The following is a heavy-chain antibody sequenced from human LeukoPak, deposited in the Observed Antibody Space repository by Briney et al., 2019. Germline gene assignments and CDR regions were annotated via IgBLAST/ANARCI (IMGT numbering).Heavy chain of an antibody. V-gene: IGHV1-2*06. J-gene: IGHJ2*01. CDR3: ARGLVEMATRYFDL. D-gene: IGHD5-24*01. CDR1: GYTFTGYN. CDR2: IRPNSGGT. Sequence: ASVKVSCKASGYTFTGYNIHWVRQAPGQGLEWMGRIRPNSGGTDYAQKFQGRVTMTGDTSVSTAYMDLSRLRSDDTAVYYCARGLVEMATRYFDLWGRGTLVTVSS.